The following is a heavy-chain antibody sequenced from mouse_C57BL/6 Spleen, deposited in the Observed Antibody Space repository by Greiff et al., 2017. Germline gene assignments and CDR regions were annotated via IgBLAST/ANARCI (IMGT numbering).Heavy chain of an antibody. CDR3: ARGGTTVVATDAMDY. Sequence: VQLQQSGPELVKPGASVKMSCKASGYTFTDYNMHWVKQSPGKSLEWIGSINPNNGGTNYTQKFKGKATLTGNKSSSTAYMELRRLTSEDSAIYYCARGGTTVVATDAMDYWGQGTSVTVSS. CDR1: GYTFTDYN. J-gene: IGHJ4*01. D-gene: IGHD1-1*01. CDR2: INPNNGGT. V-gene: IGHV1-22*01.